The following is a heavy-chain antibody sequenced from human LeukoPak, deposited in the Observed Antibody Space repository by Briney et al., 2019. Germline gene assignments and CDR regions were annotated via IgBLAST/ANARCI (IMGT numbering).Heavy chain of an antibody. CDR1: GFTFSSYG. Sequence: PGGSLRLSCAASGFTFSSYGMHWVHQAPGKGLEWVAVIWYDGSNKYYADSVKGRFTISRDNSKNTLYLQMNSLRAEDTAVYYCARDPPYYYDSSGYSQFYGMDVWGQGTTVTVSS. V-gene: IGHV3-33*01. J-gene: IGHJ6*02. CDR3: ARDPPYYYDSSGYSQFYGMDV. D-gene: IGHD3-22*01. CDR2: IWYDGSNK.